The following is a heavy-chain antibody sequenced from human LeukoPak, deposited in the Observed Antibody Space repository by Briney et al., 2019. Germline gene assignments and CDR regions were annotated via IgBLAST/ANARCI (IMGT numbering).Heavy chain of an antibody. CDR3: TKIISDFPLGDYYYMGV. J-gene: IGHJ6*03. CDR1: GFSFRDYP. Sequence: GGSLRLSCEAAGFSFRDYPMSWVRQAPGKGLEWVSAISGSGGSTYYADSVKGRFTISRDNSKNTLYLQMNSLRAEDTAVYYCTKIISDFPLGDYYYMGVWGKGTTVTVSS. V-gene: IGHV3-23*01. CDR2: ISGSGGST. D-gene: IGHD3-3*01.